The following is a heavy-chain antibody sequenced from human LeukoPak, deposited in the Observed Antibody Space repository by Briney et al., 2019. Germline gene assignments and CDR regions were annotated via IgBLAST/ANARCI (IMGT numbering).Heavy chain of an antibody. Sequence: PGGSLRLSCAVSGFTFSSYSMNWVRQAPGKGLEWVSSISSSSSYIYYADSVKGRFTISRDNAKNSLYLQMNSLRAEDTAVYYCARGYYDILTGYYPDYWGQGTLVTVSS. D-gene: IGHD3-9*01. CDR3: ARGYYDILTGYYPDY. CDR2: ISSSSSYI. CDR1: GFTFSSYS. V-gene: IGHV3-21*01. J-gene: IGHJ4*02.